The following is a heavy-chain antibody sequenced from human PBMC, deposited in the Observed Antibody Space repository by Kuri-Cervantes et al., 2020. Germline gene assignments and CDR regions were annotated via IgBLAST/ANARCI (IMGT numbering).Heavy chain of an antibody. CDR2: ISYDGSNK. V-gene: IGHV3-30-3*01. CDR1: GFTFSSYA. CDR3: ATGNGDSRYYFDC. J-gene: IGHJ4*02. Sequence: GGSLRLSCAASGFTFSSYAMHWVRQAPGKGLEWVSVISYDGSNKYYADSVKGRFTISRDNAKNTLYLQMNNLRVEDTAVYYCATGNGDSRYYFDCWGQGTLVTVSS. D-gene: IGHD4-17*01.